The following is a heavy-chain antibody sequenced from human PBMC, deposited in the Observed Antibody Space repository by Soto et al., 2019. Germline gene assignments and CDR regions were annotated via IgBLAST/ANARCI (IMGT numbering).Heavy chain of an antibody. CDR2: IIPIFGTA. V-gene: IGHV1-69*13. CDR1: GGTFSSYT. Sequence: SVKVSCKASGGTFSSYTISWVRQAPGQGLEWMGGIIPIFGTANYAQKFQGRVTITADESTSTAYMELSSLRSEDTAVYYCARGDPTYYYDSSGYYPGLFDYWGQGTLVTVSS. D-gene: IGHD3-22*01. J-gene: IGHJ4*02. CDR3: ARGDPTYYYDSSGYYPGLFDY.